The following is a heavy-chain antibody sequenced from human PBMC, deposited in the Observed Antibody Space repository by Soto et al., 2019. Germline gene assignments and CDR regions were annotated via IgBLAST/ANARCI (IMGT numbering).Heavy chain of an antibody. V-gene: IGHV1-69*13. CDR2: IIPIFGTA. D-gene: IGHD3-22*01. J-gene: IGHJ6*02. CDR1: GGTFSSYA. CDR3: ARFPLPLLLSEANYYDSSGRGMDV. Sequence: SVKVSCKASGGTFSSYAISWVPQAPGQGLEWMGGIIPIFGTANYAQKFQGRVTITADESTSTAYMELSSLRSEDTAVYYCARFPLPLLLSEANYYDSSGRGMDVWGQGTTVTVSS.